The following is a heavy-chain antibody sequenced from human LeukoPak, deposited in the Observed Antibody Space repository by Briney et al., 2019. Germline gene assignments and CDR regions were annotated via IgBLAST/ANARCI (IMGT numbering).Heavy chain of an antibody. J-gene: IGHJ4*02. V-gene: IGHV4-59*01. Sequence: SETLSLTCTVSGGSISSYYWSWIRQPPGKGLEWIGYIYYSGSTNYNPSLKSRVTISVDTSKNQFSLKLSSVTAADTAVYYRARSHSQLWSGVLDYWGQGTLVTVSS. CDR3: ARSHSQLWSGVLDY. CDR2: IYYSGST. CDR1: GGSISSYY. D-gene: IGHD5-18*01.